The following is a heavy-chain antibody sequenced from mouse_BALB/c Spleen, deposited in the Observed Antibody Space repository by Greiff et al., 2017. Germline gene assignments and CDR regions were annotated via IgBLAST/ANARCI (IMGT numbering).Heavy chain of an antibody. CDR2: ISSGGSYT. D-gene: IGHD1-1*01. Sequence: EVQRVESGGDLVKPGGSLKLSCAASGFTFSSYGMSWVRQTPDKRLEWVATISSGGSYTYYPDSVKGRFTISRDNAKNTLYLQMSSLKSEDTAMYYCARQATTVPFAYWGQGTLVTVSA. V-gene: IGHV5-6*01. J-gene: IGHJ3*01. CDR1: GFTFSSYG. CDR3: ARQATTVPFAY.